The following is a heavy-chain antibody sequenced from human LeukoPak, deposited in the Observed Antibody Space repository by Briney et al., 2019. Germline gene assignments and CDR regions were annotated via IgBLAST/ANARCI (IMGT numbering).Heavy chain of an antibody. CDR1: GFTFSSYA. D-gene: IGHD6-13*01. CDR3: AKTIAAAAYNWFDP. CDR2: ISGSGGST. J-gene: IGHJ5*02. V-gene: IGHV3-23*01. Sequence: AGGSLRLSCAASGFTFSSYAMSWVRQAPGKGLEWVSAISGSGGSTYYADSVKSRFTISRDNSKNTLYLQMNSLRAEDTAVYYCAKTIAAAAYNWFDPWGQGTLVTVSS.